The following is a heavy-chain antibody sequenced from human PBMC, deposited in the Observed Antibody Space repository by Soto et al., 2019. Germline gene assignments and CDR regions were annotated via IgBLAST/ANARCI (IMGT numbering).Heavy chain of an antibody. J-gene: IGHJ4*02. CDR2: IIPIFGTA. CDR3: SREPSRGYYGSGSNIPPTYIDY. D-gene: IGHD3-10*01. Sequence: SVKVSCKASGGTFSSYAISWVRQAPGQGLEWMGGIIPIFGTANYAQKFQGRVTITADESTSTAYMELSSLRSEDTAVYYCSREPSRGYYGSGSNIPPTYIDYWGQGTLVTVSS. CDR1: GGTFSSYA. V-gene: IGHV1-69*13.